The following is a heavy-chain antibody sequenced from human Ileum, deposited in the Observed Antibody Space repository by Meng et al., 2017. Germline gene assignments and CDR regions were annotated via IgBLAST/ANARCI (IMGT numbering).Heavy chain of an antibody. V-gene: IGHV4-38-2*01. CDR2: IYRGGST. Sequence: SETLSLTCAASDYSISTGYYWGWIRQSPGKGLEWIGSIYRGGSTYYNPSLKSRVTISLDTSNNQFSLRLTSVTAADTAIYYCAATNRHSDDPYFDYWGQGTLVTVSS. CDR3: AATNRHSDDPYFDY. J-gene: IGHJ4*02. CDR1: DYSISTGYY. D-gene: IGHD5-24*01.